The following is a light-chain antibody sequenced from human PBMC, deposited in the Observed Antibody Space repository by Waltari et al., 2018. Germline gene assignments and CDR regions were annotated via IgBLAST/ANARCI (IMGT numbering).Light chain of an antibody. V-gene: IGLV2-8*01. Sequence: QSALTQPPPASGSPGQSVTISCTGTSRDAGGYALVPWYQQHPGKAPKLMISEVTKRPSGVPDRFSGSKSGNTASLTVSGLQAEDEADYYCSSYAGSKNLVFGGGTKLTVL. CDR2: EVT. CDR3: SSYAGSKNLV. CDR1: SRDAGGYAL. J-gene: IGLJ2*01.